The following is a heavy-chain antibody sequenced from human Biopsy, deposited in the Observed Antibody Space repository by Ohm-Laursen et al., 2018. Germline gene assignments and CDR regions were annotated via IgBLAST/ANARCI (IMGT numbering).Heavy chain of an antibody. D-gene: IGHD1-26*01. CDR2: IYYSGST. CDR3: ARVGVGAPSIDYFDS. Sequence: SDTLSLTCTVSGGSIGSFFWSWIRQPPGKGLEWIGYIYYSGSTNYNPSLRSRVTISADRSKNHFSLELSSVTAADTAVYYCARVGVGAPSIDYFDSWGQGALVTVSS. CDR1: GGSIGSFF. J-gene: IGHJ4*02. V-gene: IGHV4-59*07.